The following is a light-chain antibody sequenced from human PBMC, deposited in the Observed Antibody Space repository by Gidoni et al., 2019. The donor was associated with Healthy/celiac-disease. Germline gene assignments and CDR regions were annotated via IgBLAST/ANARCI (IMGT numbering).Light chain of an antibody. CDR1: SSNIGII. J-gene: IGLJ3*02. CDR2: DND. CDR3: GTWGSSVSGGGV. Sequence: VTISCSGSSSNIGIIMYPGTSNSQEQPPKPLIYDNDKRPSGIPDRFSGSKSGTSATLGITGLQTGDEADYYCGTWGSSVSGGGVFGGGTKVTVL. V-gene: IGLV1-51*01.